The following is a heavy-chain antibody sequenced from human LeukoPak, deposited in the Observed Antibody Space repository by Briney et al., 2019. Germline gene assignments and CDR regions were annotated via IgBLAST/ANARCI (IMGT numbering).Heavy chain of an antibody. CDR1: GFTFSTNS. J-gene: IGHJ4*02. D-gene: IGHD2-2*01. V-gene: IGHV3-21*01. Sequence: PGGSLRLSCAASGFTFSTNSMNWVRQAPGKGLEWVSSISSSSDYIYYADSMKGRFTISRDNAKNSLYLQMNSLRAEDTAVYYCARDSKRIGIVVVPAAVDYWGQGTLVTVSS. CDR3: ARDSKRIGIVVVPAAVDY. CDR2: ISSSSDYI.